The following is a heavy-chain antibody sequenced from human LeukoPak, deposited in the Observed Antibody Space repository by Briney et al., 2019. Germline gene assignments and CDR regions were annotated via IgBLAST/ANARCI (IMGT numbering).Heavy chain of an antibody. D-gene: IGHD3-16*02. CDR1: GYTFTSYD. CDR3: ARDRHSYDYVWGSYRSGPLDY. CDR2: ISAYNGNT. V-gene: IGHV1-18*01. J-gene: IGHJ4*02. Sequence: ASVKVSCKASGYTFTSYDISWVRQAPGQGLEWMGWISAYNGNTNYAQKLQGRVTMTTDTSTSTAYMELRSLRSDDTAVYYCARDRHSYDYVWGSYRSGPLDYWGQGTLVTVSS.